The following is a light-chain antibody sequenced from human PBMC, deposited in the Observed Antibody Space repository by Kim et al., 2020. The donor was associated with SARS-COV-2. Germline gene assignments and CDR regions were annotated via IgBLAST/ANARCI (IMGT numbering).Light chain of an antibody. V-gene: IGLV3-1*01. Sequence: SVSPGQTASITCSGDKLGYKYACWYQQKPGQSPLLVIYQDTKRPSGIPERFSGSNSGNTATLTISGTQAMDEADYYCQAWDSSTRVFGGGTKLTVL. CDR1: KLGYKY. CDR2: QDT. J-gene: IGLJ3*02. CDR3: QAWDSSTRV.